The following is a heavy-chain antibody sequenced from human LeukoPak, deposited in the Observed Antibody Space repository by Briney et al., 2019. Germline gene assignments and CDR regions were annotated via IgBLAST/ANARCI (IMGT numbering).Heavy chain of an antibody. D-gene: IGHD3-22*01. CDR1: GGSINNYY. Sequence: SETLSLTCTVSGGSINNYYWSWIRQSPGKGLEWTGYVYYRGSSNYNPSLKSRITMSVDTSKNQFSLKLNSVTAADTAVYYCARVQKDYYDSGGYHSAAAFDIWGQGTMVTVSS. CDR2: VYYRGSS. V-gene: IGHV4-59*01. CDR3: ARVQKDYYDSGGYHSAAAFDI. J-gene: IGHJ3*02.